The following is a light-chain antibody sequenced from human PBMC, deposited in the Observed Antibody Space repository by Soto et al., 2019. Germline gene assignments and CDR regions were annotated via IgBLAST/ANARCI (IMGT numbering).Light chain of an antibody. V-gene: IGKV3-20*01. CDR2: GAS. Sequence: EIVLTQSPDTLSLSPGATATLSCRASQSVSRNYLAWFQQKPGQAPRLLIHGASSRAAGTPDRFSGSGSGTDFTLTISRLEPEDFAVYYCHHYGDSPIYTFGPGTKVDFK. CDR3: HHYGDSPIYT. CDR1: QSVSRNY. J-gene: IGKJ3*01.